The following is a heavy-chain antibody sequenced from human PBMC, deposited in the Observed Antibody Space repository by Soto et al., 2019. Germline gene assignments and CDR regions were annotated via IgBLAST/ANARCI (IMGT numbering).Heavy chain of an antibody. CDR1: GFTFSSYG. CDR3: AKRILGSSGWYALDY. D-gene: IGHD6-19*01. Sequence: QEQLVESGGGVVQPGRSLRLSCAASGFTFSSYGMHWVRQAPGKGLEWVVVISYDGSNKYYADSVKGRFTISRDNSKNTLYLQMNSLRAEDTAVYYCAKRILGSSGWYALDYWGQGTLVTVSS. CDR2: ISYDGSNK. V-gene: IGHV3-30*18. J-gene: IGHJ4*02.